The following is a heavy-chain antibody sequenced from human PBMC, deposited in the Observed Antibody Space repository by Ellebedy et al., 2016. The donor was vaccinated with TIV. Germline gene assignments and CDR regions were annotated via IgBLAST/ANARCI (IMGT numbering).Heavy chain of an antibody. D-gene: IGHD1-26*01. CDR1: GYTLTSYY. CDR3: ARGGRYSGSYNFDH. CDR2: INPGDGTT. V-gene: IGHV1-46*01. J-gene: IGHJ4*02. Sequence: AASVKVSCKASGYTLTSYYMHWVRQAPGQGLEWMGIINPGDGTTTYARKFQGRLTMTRDTSTSTFYMELGSLRSEDTAVYYCARGGRYSGSYNFDHWGQGSLVTVSS.